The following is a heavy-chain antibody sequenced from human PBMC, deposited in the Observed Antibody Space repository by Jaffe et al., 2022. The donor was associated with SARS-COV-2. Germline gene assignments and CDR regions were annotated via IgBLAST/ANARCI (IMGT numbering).Heavy chain of an antibody. CDR3: ATGPAYDFWSGYSNYYYGMDV. V-gene: IGHV1-18*01. CDR2: ISAYNGNT. CDR1: GYTFTSYG. D-gene: IGHD3-3*01. Sequence: QVQLVQSGAEVKKPGASVKVSCKASGYTFTSYGISWVRQAPGQGLEWMGWISAYNGNTNYAQKLQGRVTMTTDTSTSTAYMELRSLRSDDTAVYYCATGPAYDFWSGYSNYYYGMDVWGQGTTVTVSS. J-gene: IGHJ6*02.